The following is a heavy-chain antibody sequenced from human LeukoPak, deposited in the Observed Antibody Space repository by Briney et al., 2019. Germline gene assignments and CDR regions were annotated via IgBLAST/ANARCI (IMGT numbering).Heavy chain of an antibody. V-gene: IGHV3-23*01. J-gene: IGHJ3*02. Sequence: GGSLRLSCAASGFTFSSYAMSWVRQAPGKGLEWVSAISGSGESTYYADSVKGRFTISRDNSKNTLYLQMNSLRAEDTAVYYCAKLFYYDSSGYSLAFDIWGQGTMVTVSS. D-gene: IGHD3-22*01. CDR3: AKLFYYDSSGYSLAFDI. CDR1: GFTFSSYA. CDR2: ISGSGEST.